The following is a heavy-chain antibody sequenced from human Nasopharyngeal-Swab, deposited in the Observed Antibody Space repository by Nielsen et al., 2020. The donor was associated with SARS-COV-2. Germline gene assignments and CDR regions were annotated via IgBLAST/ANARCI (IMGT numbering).Heavy chain of an antibody. CDR3: ARTMVVVRYYYYMDV. V-gene: IGHV4-34*01. Sequence: SETLSLTCAVYGVSFSGYYWSWIRQPPGKGLEWIGEINHSGSTNYNPSLKSRVTISVDTSKNQFSLKLSSVTAADTAVYYCARTMVVVRYYYYMDVWGKGTTVTVSS. CDR2: INHSGST. CDR1: GVSFSGYY. D-gene: IGHD2-21*01. J-gene: IGHJ6*03.